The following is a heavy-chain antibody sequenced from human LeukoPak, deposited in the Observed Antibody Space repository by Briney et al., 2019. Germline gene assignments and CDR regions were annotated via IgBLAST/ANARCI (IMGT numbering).Heavy chain of an antibody. V-gene: IGHV3-21*01. D-gene: IGHD2/OR15-2a*01. Sequence: GLLRLSCVASGFTFSKYSMNWVRQAPGKGLGWVSCISSTGSAVYYAESVKGRFTVSRDNGNNFLYLQMYRLRADDAAVYYCASLHDIVIIPDATIDYCGQGTLVTVSS. J-gene: IGHJ4*02. CDR3: ASLHDIVIIPDATIDY. CDR1: GFTFSKYS. CDR2: ISSTGSAV.